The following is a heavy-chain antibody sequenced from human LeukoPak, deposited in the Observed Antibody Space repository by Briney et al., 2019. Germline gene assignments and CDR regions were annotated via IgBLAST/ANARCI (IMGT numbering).Heavy chain of an antibody. CDR3: ARDGVGATTQVDY. D-gene: IGHD1-26*01. J-gene: IGHJ4*02. V-gene: IGHV3-48*03. CDR2: ISSSGSTI. CDR1: GFTFSSYE. Sequence: GGSLRLSCAVSGFTFSSYEMNWVRQAPGKGLEWVSYISSSGSTIYYADFVKGRFTISRDNAKNSLYLQMNSLRAEDTAVYYCARDGVGATTQVDYWGQGTLVTVSS.